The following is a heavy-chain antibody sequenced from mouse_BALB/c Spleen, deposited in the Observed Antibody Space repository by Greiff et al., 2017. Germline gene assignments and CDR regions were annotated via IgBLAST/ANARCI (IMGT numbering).Heavy chain of an antibody. CDR2: ISYSGST. Sequence: VQLKESGPGLVKPSQSLSLTCTVTGYSITSDYAWNWIRQFPGNKLEWMGYISYSGSTSYNPSLKSRISITRDTSKNQFFLQLNSVTTEDTATYYCALYYYGSTYAMDYWGQGTSVTVSS. V-gene: IGHV3-2*02. J-gene: IGHJ4*01. CDR3: ALYYYGSTYAMDY. CDR1: GYSITSDYA. D-gene: IGHD1-1*01.